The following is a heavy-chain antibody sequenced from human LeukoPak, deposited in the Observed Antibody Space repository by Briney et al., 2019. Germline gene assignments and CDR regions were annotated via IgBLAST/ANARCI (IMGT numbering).Heavy chain of an antibody. CDR2: IYYSGST. CDR1: GGSISSYY. Sequence: SSETLSLTCTVSGGSISSYYWSWIRQPPGKGLEWIGYIYYSGSTNYNPSLKSRVTISVDTSKNQFSLKLSSVTAADTAVYYCVSNGYYSIDYWGQGTLVTVSS. D-gene: IGHD3-22*01. CDR3: VSNGYYSIDY. V-gene: IGHV4-59*01. J-gene: IGHJ4*02.